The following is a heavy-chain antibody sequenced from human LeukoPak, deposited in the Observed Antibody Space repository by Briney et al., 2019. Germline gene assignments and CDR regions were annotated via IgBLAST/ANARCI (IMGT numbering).Heavy chain of an antibody. V-gene: IGHV4-38-2*02. Sequence: SETLSLTCIVSGYSISSGYYWGWIRQPPGKGLEWIGSIYHSGSTNYNPSLKGRVTISVDTSKNQFSLKLSSVTAADTAVYYCASFAAEYSSGWPYYFDYWGQGTLVTVSS. CDR1: GYSISSGYY. CDR2: IYHSGST. J-gene: IGHJ4*02. D-gene: IGHD6-19*01. CDR3: ASFAAEYSSGWPYYFDY.